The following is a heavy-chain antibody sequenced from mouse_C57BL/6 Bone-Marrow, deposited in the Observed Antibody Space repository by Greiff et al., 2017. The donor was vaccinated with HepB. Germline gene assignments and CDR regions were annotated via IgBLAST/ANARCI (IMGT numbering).Heavy chain of an antibody. CDR2: IRNKANGYTT. CDR1: GFTFTDYY. D-gene: IGHD2-5*01. Sequence: EVQRVESGGGLVQPGGSLSLSCAASGFTFTDYYMSWVRQPPGKALEWLGFIRNKANGYTTEYSASVKGRFTISRDNSQSILYLQMNALRAEDSATYYCASHYSNAMDYWGQGTSVTVSS. J-gene: IGHJ4*01. V-gene: IGHV7-3*01. CDR3: ASHYSNAMDY.